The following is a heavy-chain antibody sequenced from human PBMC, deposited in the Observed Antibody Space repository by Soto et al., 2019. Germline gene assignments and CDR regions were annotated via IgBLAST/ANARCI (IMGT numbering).Heavy chain of an antibody. D-gene: IGHD3-16*01. J-gene: IGHJ4*02. CDR1: GFTFSSYG. V-gene: IGHV3-33*01. Sequence: GGSLRLSCAASGFTFSSYGMHWVRQAPGKGLEWVAVIWYDGSNKYYADSVKGRFTISRDNSKNTLYLQMNSLRAEDTAVYYCARDRPYYDRVQGGFAYWGQGTLVTVSS. CDR3: ARDRPYYDRVQGGFAY. CDR2: IWYDGSNK.